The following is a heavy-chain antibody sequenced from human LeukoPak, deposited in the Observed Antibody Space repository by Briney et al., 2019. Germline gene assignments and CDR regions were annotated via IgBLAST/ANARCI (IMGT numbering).Heavy chain of an antibody. CDR3: AKGHYSSGFYFDY. D-gene: IGHD6-19*01. CDR2: ISGSGGST. CDR1: GFTFSSYA. V-gene: IGHV3-23*01. Sequence: PGGSLRLSCAASGFTFSSYAMSWVRQAPGKGLEWVSAISGSGGSTYYADSVKGRFTISRDNSKNTLYLQMNSLRAEGTAVYYCAKGHYSSGFYFDYWGQGTLVTVSS. J-gene: IGHJ4*02.